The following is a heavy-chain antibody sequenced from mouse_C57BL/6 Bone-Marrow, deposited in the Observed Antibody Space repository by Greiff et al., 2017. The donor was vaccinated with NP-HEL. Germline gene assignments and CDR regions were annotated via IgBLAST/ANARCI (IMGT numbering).Heavy chain of an antibody. CDR3: ARHRGWAGFAD. CDR1: GFTFSSYT. D-gene: IGHD3-3*01. J-gene: IGHJ3*01. Sequence: EVMLVESGGGLVKPGGSLKLSCAASGFTFSSYTMSWVRQTPEKRLEWVATISGGGGNPYYPDSVKGRFTISRDNAKNTLYLQMSSLRSADTALYYCARHRGWAGFADWGHGTLGIVS. V-gene: IGHV5-9*01. CDR2: ISGGGGNP.